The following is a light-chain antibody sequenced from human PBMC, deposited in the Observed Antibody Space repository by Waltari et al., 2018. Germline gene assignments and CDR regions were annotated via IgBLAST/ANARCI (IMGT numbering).Light chain of an antibody. J-gene: IGKJ2*01. CDR2: AAS. CDR1: QDIRSD. CDR3: LQDYNYPYT. Sequence: TQSPSSLSASVGDRVTMTCRASQDIRSDLGWYQQKPGKAPKLLIYAASTLQSGVPSRFSGSGSGTDFTLTISSLQPEDFATYYCLQDYNYPYTFGQGTKLEIK. V-gene: IGKV1-6*01.